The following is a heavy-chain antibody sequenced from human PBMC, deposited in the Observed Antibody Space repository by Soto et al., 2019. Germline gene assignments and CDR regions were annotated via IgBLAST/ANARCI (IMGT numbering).Heavy chain of an antibody. CDR2: IYHGGTT. CDR1: GCSISSGSY. CDR3: ARVPFMVAVVCTFDY. J-gene: IGHJ4*01. V-gene: IGHV4-38-2*01. D-gene: IGHD3-10*01. Sequence: SETLSLTGSVSGCSISSGSYWAWIRQPPGKGPEWIASIYHGGTTFYNPSLKSRITISVDTSNNQFSLKLTSVTAADTAVYYCARVPFMVAVVCTFDYWGYVTLVTVSS.